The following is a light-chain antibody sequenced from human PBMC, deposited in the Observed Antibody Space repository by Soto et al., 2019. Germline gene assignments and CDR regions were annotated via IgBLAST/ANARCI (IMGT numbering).Light chain of an antibody. CDR1: QSVSGW. V-gene: IGKV1-5*03. J-gene: IGKJ1*01. Sequence: IQITQSPSTLSASVGDTVTITCQASQSVSGWLAWDEQKPGKAPKLQIYKASSLESGVPSRFSGSGYGTEFPLTIRSLQADEFATYYCQQYNDYSKTFGQGTKLDIK. CDR2: KAS. CDR3: QQYNDYSKT.